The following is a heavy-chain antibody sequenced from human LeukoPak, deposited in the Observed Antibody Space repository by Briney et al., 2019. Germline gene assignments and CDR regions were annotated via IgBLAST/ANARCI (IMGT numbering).Heavy chain of an antibody. CDR1: GGSISSYY. Sequence: PSETLSLTCTVSGGSISSYYWSWIRQPPGKGLEWIGYIYYSGSTNYNPSLKSRVTISVDTSKNQFSLKLSSVTAADTAGDYCAALQPPWGGGENWFDPWGQGTLVTVSS. CDR3: AALQPPWGGGENWFDP. V-gene: IGHV4-59*01. D-gene: IGHD3-16*01. CDR2: IYYSGST. J-gene: IGHJ5*02.